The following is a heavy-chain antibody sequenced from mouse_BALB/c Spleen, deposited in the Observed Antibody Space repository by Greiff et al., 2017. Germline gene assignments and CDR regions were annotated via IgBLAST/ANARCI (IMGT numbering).Heavy chain of an antibody. Sequence: EVNVVESGGGLVKPGGSLKLSCAASGFTFSSYTMSWVRQTPEKRLEWVATISSGGSYTYYPDSVKGRFTISRDNAKNTLYLQMSSLKSEDTAMYYCTRDTITDWGQGTLVTVSA. V-gene: IGHV5-6-4*01. CDR2: ISSGGSYT. J-gene: IGHJ3*01. D-gene: IGHD1-1*01. CDR1: GFTFSSYT. CDR3: TRDTITD.